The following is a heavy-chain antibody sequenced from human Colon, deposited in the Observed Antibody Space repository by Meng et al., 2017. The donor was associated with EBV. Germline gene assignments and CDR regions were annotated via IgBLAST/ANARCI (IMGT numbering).Heavy chain of an antibody. D-gene: IGHD1-26*01. CDR2: IDDSGST. Sequence: GQRREAGPGRVKPSGTLSLTCGVSGVSISSNIRWTWVRQPPGKGLEWIGDIDDSGSTNYNPSLNSRISISLDKSKNHFSLKVNSVTAADTAVYYCARGKQDAWELLAYWGQGALVTVSS. CDR1: GVSISSNIR. V-gene: IGHV4-4*02. J-gene: IGHJ4*02. CDR3: ARGKQDAWELLAY.